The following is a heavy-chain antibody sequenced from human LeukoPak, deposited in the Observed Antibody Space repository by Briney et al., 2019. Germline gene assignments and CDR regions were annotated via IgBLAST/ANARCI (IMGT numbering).Heavy chain of an antibody. CDR2: ISYDGSNK. CDR3: AKTLEYSSFTPLGAFDI. V-gene: IGHV3-30-3*02. CDR1: GFTFSSYA. Sequence: GGSLRLSCAASGFTFSSYAMHWVRQAPGKGLEWVAVISYDGSNKYYADSVKGRFTISRDNSKNTLYLQMNSLRAEDTAVYYCAKTLEYSSFTPLGAFDIWGQGTMVTVSS. D-gene: IGHD6-6*01. J-gene: IGHJ3*02.